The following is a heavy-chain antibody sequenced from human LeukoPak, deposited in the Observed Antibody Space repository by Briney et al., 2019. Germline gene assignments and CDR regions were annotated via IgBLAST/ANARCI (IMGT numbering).Heavy chain of an antibody. CDR3: ARDSSGWYYFDY. CDR1: GFTFSNYA. Sequence: GGSLRLSCAASGFTFSNYAMHWVRQAPGKGLEWVSTIDGPTFRTHYADSVKGRFTISRDNAKNSLYLQMNSLRAEDTAVYYCARDSSGWYYFDYWGQGILVTVSS. CDR2: IDGPTFRT. D-gene: IGHD6-19*01. J-gene: IGHJ4*02. V-gene: IGHV3-21*01.